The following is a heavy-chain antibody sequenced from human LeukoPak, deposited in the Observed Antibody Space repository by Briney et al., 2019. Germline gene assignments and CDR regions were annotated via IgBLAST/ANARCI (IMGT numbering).Heavy chain of an antibody. D-gene: IGHD3-10*01. CDR1: GGSISSSY. J-gene: IGHJ6*02. CDR3: ARGRGSYYYAMDV. Sequence: SETLSLTCTVSGGSISSSYWSWVRQPPGKVLEWIGYIYYSGTTNYYPSLKSRVTISVDTSKNQFSLKLSSVTAAATAVYFCARGRGSYYYAMDVWGQGTTVTVSS. CDR2: IYYSGTT. V-gene: IGHV4-59*08.